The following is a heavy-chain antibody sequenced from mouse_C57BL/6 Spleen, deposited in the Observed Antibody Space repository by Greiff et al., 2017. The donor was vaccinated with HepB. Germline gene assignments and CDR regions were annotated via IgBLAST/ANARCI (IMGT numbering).Heavy chain of an antibody. CDR3: ARGPSSGWYFDV. CDR1: GYAFSSSW. J-gene: IGHJ1*03. Sequence: VQLQQSGPELVKPGASVKISCKASGYAFSSSWMNWVKQRPGKGLEWIGRIYPGDGDTNYNGKFKGTATLTADKSSSTAYMQLSSLTSEDSAVYFCARGPSSGWYFDVWGTGTTVTVSS. V-gene: IGHV1-82*01. CDR2: IYPGDGDT. D-gene: IGHD1-1*01.